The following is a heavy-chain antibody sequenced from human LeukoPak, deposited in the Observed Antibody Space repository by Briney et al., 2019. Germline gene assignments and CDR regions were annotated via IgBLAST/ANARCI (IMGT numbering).Heavy chain of an antibody. CDR2: IYYIGTT. CDR1: GGSISPYY. Sequence: SETLSLTCTVSGGSISPYYWSWIRQPPGKRLEWIGYIYYIGTTKYNPSLRSRVTISMDTSKNQFSLQLSSVTAADTALYFCARHYYGSGRFLEYWGQGTLVTVSS. V-gene: IGHV4-59*08. D-gene: IGHD3-10*01. J-gene: IGHJ4*02. CDR3: ARHYYGSGRFLEY.